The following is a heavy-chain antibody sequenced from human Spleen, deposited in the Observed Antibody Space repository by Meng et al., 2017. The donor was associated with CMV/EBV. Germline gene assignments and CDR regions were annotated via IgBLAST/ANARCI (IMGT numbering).Heavy chain of an antibody. CDR1: GYTFLGYY. CDR3: AREEYDFWSGYGHSP. D-gene: IGHD3-3*01. V-gene: IGHV1-2*02. Sequence: SGYTFLGYYMHWVRQAPGQGLEWMGWINPNSGGTNYAQKFQGRVTMTRDTSISTAYMELSRLRSDDTAVYYCAREEYDFWSGYGHSPWGQGTLVTVSS. CDR2: INPNSGGT. J-gene: IGHJ4*02.